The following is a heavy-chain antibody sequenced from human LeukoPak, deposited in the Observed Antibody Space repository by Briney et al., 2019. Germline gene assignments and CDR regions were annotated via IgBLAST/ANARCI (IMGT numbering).Heavy chain of an antibody. J-gene: IGHJ1*01. CDR1: GFTFSSYS. D-gene: IGHD6-13*01. V-gene: IGHV3-21*01. CDR2: ISSSSSYI. CDR3: ARGAFIAAAGILTQYFQH. Sequence: GGSLRLSCAASGFTFSSYSMNWVRQAPGKGLEWVSSISSSSSYIYYADSVKGRFTISRDNAKNSLYLQMNSLRAEDTAVYYCARGAFIAAAGILTQYFQHWGQGTLVTVSS.